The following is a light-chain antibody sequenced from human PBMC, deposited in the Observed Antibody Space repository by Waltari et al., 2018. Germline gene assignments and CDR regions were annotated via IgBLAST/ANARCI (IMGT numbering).Light chain of an antibody. V-gene: IGLV2-8*01. CDR2: GVD. CDR1: SRDVGGYNY. CDR3: ASYASTRKV. Sequence: QSALTQPPSASGSPGQSVTISCTGSSRDVGGYNYVSWYQQHPGKAPKLMIYGVDKRRAGVRVRFSSSKSGNTASLTVSGLQAEDEADYFCASYASTRKVFGGGTKLTVL. J-gene: IGLJ3*02.